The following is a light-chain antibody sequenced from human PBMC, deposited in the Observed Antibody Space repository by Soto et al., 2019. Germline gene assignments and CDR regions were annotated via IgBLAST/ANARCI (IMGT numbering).Light chain of an antibody. CDR3: SSYTISSTWV. V-gene: IGLV2-14*01. CDR2: DVT. Sequence: QSALTQPASVSGSPGQSITISCTGTSSDVDGYNYVSWYQQHPGKAPKLIIYDVTNRPSGVSNRFSGSKSGNTASLTISGLQAEDEADYYCSSYTISSTWVFGGGTKLTVL. CDR1: SSDVDGYNY. J-gene: IGLJ3*02.